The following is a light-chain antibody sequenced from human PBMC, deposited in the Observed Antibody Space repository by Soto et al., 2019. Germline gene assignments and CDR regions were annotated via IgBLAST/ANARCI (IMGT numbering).Light chain of an antibody. CDR3: HQCDKSPRT. J-gene: IGKJ1*01. CDR2: GTS. Sequence: EIVLTQSPCTLSSSPGERATLSCRASQSVSSSYLAWYQQKPGQAPRLLIYGTSTRATGIPDRFSGSGSGTDFTLTISSLEPEDFAVYYCHQCDKSPRTFGRGTKVEIK. CDR1: QSVSSSY. V-gene: IGKV3-20*01.